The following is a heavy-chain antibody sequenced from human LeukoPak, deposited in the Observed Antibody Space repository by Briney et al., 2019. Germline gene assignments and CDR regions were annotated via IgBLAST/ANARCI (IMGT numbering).Heavy chain of an antibody. CDR2: ISAYNGDT. J-gene: IGHJ3*02. CDR3: ARGSDFEELEGAFDI. CDR1: GYTFTNFG. D-gene: IGHD1-26*01. Sequence: ASVKVSCKTFGYTFTNFGITWVRQAPGQGLEWMGWISAYNGDTKYGQNFQGRVTMTTDTSTTTAYMELSSLRSEDTAVYYCARGSDFEELEGAFDIWGQGTMVTVSS. V-gene: IGHV1-18*01.